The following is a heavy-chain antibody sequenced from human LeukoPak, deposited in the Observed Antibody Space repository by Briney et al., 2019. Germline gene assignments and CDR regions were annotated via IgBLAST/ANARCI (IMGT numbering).Heavy chain of an antibody. D-gene: IGHD3-10*01. CDR1: GGSISSSSYY. J-gene: IGHJ3*02. V-gene: IGHV4-39*07. CDR2: IYYSGST. Sequence: SETLSLTCTVSGGSISSSSYYWGWIRQPPGKGLEWVGSIYYSGSTYYNPSLKSRVTISVDTSKNQFSLKLSSVTAADTAVYYCARVREFSDRDAFDIWGQGTMVTVPS. CDR3: ARVREFSDRDAFDI.